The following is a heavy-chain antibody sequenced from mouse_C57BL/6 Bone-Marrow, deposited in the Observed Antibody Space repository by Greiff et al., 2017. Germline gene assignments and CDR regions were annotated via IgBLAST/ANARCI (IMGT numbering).Heavy chain of an antibody. J-gene: IGHJ4*01. D-gene: IGHD4-1*01. CDR3: ARKPSRNWGYAMDY. CDR2: IWRGGST. Sequence: QVQLQQSGPGLVQPSQSLSISCTVSGFSLTSYGVHWVRQSPGKGLEWLGVIWRGGSTDYNAAFISRLGISKDNSNSQVFFKMNSLQADDTAIYYCARKPSRNWGYAMDYWGQGTSVTVSS. CDR1: GFSLTSYG. V-gene: IGHV2-2*01.